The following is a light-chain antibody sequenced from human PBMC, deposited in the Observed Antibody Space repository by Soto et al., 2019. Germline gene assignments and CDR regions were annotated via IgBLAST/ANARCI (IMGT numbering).Light chain of an antibody. Sequence: DLQLTQSPSFLSASVVDRVTITCRASQGISSYLAWYQQKPGKAPKLLIYAASTLQSGVPSRFSGSKSGTEFTLTISSLQPEDFATYYCQQLNSYPITFGQGTRLEIK. CDR2: AAS. V-gene: IGKV1-9*01. J-gene: IGKJ5*01. CDR1: QGISSY. CDR3: QQLNSYPIT.